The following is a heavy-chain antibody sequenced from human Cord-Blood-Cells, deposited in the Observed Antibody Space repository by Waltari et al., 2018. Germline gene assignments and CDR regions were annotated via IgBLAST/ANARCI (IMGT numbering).Heavy chain of an antibody. D-gene: IGHD6-19*01. CDR2: INHSGST. V-gene: IGHV4-34*01. Sequence: QVQLQQWGAGLLKPSETLSLTCAVDGGSFSGSYWSWIRQPPGKGLEWIGEINHSGSTNYNPSLKSRVTISVDTSKNQFSLKLSSVTAADTAVYYCARVKTSSGWDFDYWGQGTLVTVSS. CDR1: GGSFSGSY. J-gene: IGHJ4*02. CDR3: ARVKTSSGWDFDY.